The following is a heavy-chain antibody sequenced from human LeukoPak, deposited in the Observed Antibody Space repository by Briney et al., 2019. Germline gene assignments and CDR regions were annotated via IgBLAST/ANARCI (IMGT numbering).Heavy chain of an antibody. CDR3: ARDYYGSGSYYNERPFDP. CDR2: IYYSGNT. CDR1: GGSISSSSYY. Sequence: SETLSLTCAVSGGSISSSSYYWGWIRQPPGKGLEWIGSIYYSGNTYYNPSLKSRLTISVDTSKNQFSLKLSSVTAADTAVYYCARDYYGSGSYYNERPFDPWGQGTLVTVSS. J-gene: IGHJ5*02. D-gene: IGHD3-10*01. V-gene: IGHV4-39*07.